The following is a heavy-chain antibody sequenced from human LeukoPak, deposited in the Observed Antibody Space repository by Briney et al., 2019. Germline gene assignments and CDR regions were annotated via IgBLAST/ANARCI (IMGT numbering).Heavy chain of an antibody. D-gene: IGHD6-6*01. V-gene: IGHV3-7*01. CDR1: GFTFSTFW. J-gene: IGHJ4*02. CDR3: ARAPWQLSPFDF. CDR2: IKQDETEQ. Sequence: PGGSLRLSCAASGFTFSTFWMSWVRQARGKGLEWVANIKQDETEQYYVDSVKGRFYISRDNARNSLSLQMNRLRPEDTAVYYCARAPWQLSPFDFWGQGVLVTVSS.